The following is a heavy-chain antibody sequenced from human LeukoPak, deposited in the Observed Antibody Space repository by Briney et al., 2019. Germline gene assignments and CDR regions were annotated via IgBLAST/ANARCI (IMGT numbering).Heavy chain of an antibody. CDR1: GGSISSYY. CDR3: ARDLGSYSYGHFGY. CDR2: IYYSGST. D-gene: IGHD5-18*01. V-gene: IGHV4-59*01. Sequence: SETLSLTCTVSGGSISSYYWSWIRQPPGKGLEWIGYIYYSGSTNYNPSLKSRVTISVDTSKNQFSLKLSSVTAADTAVYYCARDLGSYSYGHFGYWGQGTLVTVSS. J-gene: IGHJ4*02.